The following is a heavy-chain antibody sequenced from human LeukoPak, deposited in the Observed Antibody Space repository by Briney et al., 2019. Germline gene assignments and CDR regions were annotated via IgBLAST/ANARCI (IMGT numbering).Heavy chain of an antibody. CDR2: IYPGDSET. D-gene: IGHD4-23*01. CDR3: ARPLGNSGEYFLH. CDR1: GYTFANFW. V-gene: IGHV5-51*01. J-gene: IGHJ1*01. Sequence: GESLKISCKGFGYTFANFWIGWVRQMPGKGLEWMGIIYPGDSETRYGPSFEGQVTISADKSISTAFLQWSSLKASDTAMYYCARPLGNSGEYFLHWGQGTLVTVSS.